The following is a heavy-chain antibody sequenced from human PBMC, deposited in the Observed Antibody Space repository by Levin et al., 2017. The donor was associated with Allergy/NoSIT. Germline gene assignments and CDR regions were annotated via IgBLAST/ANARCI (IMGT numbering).Heavy chain of an antibody. CDR3: ARHERLVVVVAATSAFDI. D-gene: IGHD2-15*01. CDR2: IYYSGST. V-gene: IGHV4-39*01. Sequence: GSLRLSCTVSGGSISSSSYYWGWIRQPPGTGLEWIGSIYYSGSTYYNPSLKSRVTISVDTSKNQFSLKLSSVTAADTAVYYCARHERLVVVVAATSAFDIWGQGTMVTVSS. J-gene: IGHJ3*02. CDR1: GGSISSSSYY.